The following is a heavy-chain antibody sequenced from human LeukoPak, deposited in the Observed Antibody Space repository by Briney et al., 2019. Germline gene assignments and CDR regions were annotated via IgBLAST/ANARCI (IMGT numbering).Heavy chain of an antibody. D-gene: IGHD3-10*01. CDR3: ARDYYNSGSYFRFDY. CDR2: TYYRSKWYN. CDR1: GDSVSSNIAA. Sequence: SQTLSLTCAVSGDSVSSNIAAWNWIRQSPSRGLEWLGRTYYRSKWYNDYAISVKSRITINPDTSKNHFSLHLNSVTPEDTAVYYCARDYYNSGSYFRFDYWGQGTLVTVSS. J-gene: IGHJ4*02. V-gene: IGHV6-1*01.